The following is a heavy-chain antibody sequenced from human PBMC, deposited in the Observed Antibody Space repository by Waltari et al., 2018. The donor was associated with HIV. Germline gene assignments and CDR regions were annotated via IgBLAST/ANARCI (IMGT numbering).Heavy chain of an antibody. CDR1: GFTFSSYA. D-gene: IGHD6-13*01. V-gene: IGHV3-23*01. J-gene: IGHJ4*02. Sequence: EVQLLESGGGLVQPGGSLRLSCAASGFTFSSYAMSWLRQAPGKGLEWVSAISGSGGSTYYADAVKGRFTISRDNSKNTLYLQMNSLRAEDTAVYYCAKDFGQQLAQITVDWGQGTLVTVSS. CDR3: AKDFGQQLAQITVD. CDR2: ISGSGGST.